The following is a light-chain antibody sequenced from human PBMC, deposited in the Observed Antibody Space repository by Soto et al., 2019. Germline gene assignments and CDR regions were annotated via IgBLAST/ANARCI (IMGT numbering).Light chain of an antibody. CDR1: SSDVGSYNS. J-gene: IGLJ1*01. V-gene: IGLV2-14*02. Sequence: QSALTQPASVSGSPGQSIAISCTGTSSDVGSYNSVSWYQQHPGKAPKLMIYEGSKRPSGVSDRFSGSKSGNTASLTISGLQAEDEADYYCSSYTSSSTQVFGTGTKVTVL. CDR2: EGS. CDR3: SSYTSSSTQV.